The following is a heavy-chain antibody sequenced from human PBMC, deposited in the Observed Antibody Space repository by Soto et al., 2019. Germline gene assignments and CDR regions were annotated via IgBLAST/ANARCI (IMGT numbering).Heavy chain of an antibody. CDR1: GFTFSSYA. CDR3: AKESDFGVVIPYYFDY. V-gene: IGHV3-23*01. D-gene: IGHD3-3*01. J-gene: IGHJ4*02. CDR2: ISGSGGST. Sequence: GGSLRLSCAASGFTFSSYAMSWVRQAPGKGLEWVSAISGSGGSTYYADSVKGRFAISRDNSKNTLYLQMNSLRAEDTAVYYCAKESDFGVVIPYYFDYWGQGTLVTVSS.